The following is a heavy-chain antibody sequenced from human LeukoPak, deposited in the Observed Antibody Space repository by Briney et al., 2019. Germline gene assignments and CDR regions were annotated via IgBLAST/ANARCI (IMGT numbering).Heavy chain of an antibody. J-gene: IGHJ4*02. Sequence: PSETLSLTCTVSGYSISSDDYYWGWIRQPPGKGLEWIGTIYHSGTVYYNPSLKSRVTISVDTSKNQFSLKLSSVTAADTAVYYCARCRKERWLQLRVFDYWGQGTLVTVSS. CDR1: GYSISSDDYY. CDR3: ARCRKERWLQLRVFDY. D-gene: IGHD5-24*01. CDR2: IYHSGTV. V-gene: IGHV4-38-2*02.